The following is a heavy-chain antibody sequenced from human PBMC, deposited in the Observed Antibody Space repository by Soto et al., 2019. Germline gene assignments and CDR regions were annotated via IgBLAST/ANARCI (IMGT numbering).Heavy chain of an antibody. CDR3: ARDKTPIAARSFDP. J-gene: IGHJ5*02. Sequence: GGSLRLSCAASGFTFSSYGMHWVRQAPGKGLEWVAVIWYDGSNKYYADSVKGRFTISRDNSKNTLYLQMNSLRAEDTAVYYCARDKTPIAARSFDPWGQGTLVTVSS. D-gene: IGHD6-6*01. CDR2: IWYDGSNK. V-gene: IGHV3-33*01. CDR1: GFTFSSYG.